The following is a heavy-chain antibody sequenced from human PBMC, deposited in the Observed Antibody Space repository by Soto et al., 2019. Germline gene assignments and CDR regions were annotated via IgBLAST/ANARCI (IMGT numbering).Heavy chain of an antibody. CDR1: GFTFSSYG. Sequence: PGGSLRLSCAASGFTFSSYGMHWVRQAPGKGLEWVAVIWYDGSNKYYADSVKGRFTISRDNSKNTLYLQMNSLRAEDTAVYYCARGSIAAAWFDPWGQGTLVTVSS. V-gene: IGHV3-33*01. CDR2: IWYDGSNK. D-gene: IGHD6-13*01. J-gene: IGHJ5*02. CDR3: ARGSIAAAWFDP.